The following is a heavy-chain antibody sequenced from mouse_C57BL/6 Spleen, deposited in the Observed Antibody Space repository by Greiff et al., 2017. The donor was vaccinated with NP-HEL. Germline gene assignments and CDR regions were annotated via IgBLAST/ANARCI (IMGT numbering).Heavy chain of an antibody. Sequence: VQLQQSGPELVKPGASVKISCKASGYTFTDYYMNWVKQSHGKSLEWIGDINPNNGGTSYTQKFKGKATLTVDKSSSTAYMELRSLTSEDSAVYYCAKGGGCYWYFDVWGTGTTLTVSS. D-gene: IGHD1-1*02. CDR3: AKGGGCYWYFDV. J-gene: IGHJ1*03. CDR2: INPNNGGT. V-gene: IGHV1-26*01. CDR1: GYTFTDYY.